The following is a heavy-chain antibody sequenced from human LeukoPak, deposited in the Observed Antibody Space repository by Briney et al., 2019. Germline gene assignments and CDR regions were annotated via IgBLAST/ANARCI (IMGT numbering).Heavy chain of an antibody. CDR1: GFTFSSYS. V-gene: IGHV3-21*01. D-gene: IGHD5-18*01. J-gene: IGHJ4*02. CDR3: ARVRGFSYPADY. CDR2: ISSSSAYI. Sequence: PGGSLRLSCAASGFTFSSYSMNWVRQAPGKGLDWVSFISSSSAYIYYADSVKGRFTISRDNAKNSLYLQMNSLRAEDTAVYYCARVRGFSYPADYWGRGTLVTVSS.